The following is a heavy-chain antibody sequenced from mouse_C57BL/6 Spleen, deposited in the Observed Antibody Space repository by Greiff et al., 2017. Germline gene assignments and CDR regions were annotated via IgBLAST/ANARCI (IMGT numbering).Heavy chain of an antibody. V-gene: IGHV7-3*01. Sequence: EVMLVESGGGLVQPGGSLSLSCAASGFTFTDYYMSWVRQPPGKALEWLGFIRNKANGYTTEYSASVKGRFTISRDNAQSILYLQMNALRAEDSATYYCARLTASWFAYWGQGTLVTVSA. CDR3: ARLTASWFAY. J-gene: IGHJ3*01. D-gene: IGHD1-2*01. CDR1: GFTFTDYY. CDR2: IRNKANGYTT.